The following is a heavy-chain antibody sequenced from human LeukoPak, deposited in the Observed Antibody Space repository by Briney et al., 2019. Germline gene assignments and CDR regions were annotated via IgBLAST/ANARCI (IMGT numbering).Heavy chain of an antibody. J-gene: IGHJ5*02. D-gene: IGHD3-16*01. CDR3: ARDFGETSLPNWFDP. CDR1: GLSITSRHY. Sequence: SETLSLTCSVSGLSITSRHYWGWIRQPPGKGLEWIGSTSHSDSPYYNPSLESRVTISLDTSRNQFSLKLTSVTAADTAVYYCARDFGETSLPNWFDPWGQGTLVIVSS. CDR2: TSHSDSP. V-gene: IGHV4-38-2*02.